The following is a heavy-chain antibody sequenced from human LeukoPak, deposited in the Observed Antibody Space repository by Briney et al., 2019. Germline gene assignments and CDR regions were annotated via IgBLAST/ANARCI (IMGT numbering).Heavy chain of an antibody. CDR1: GLTGSSFD. D-gene: IGHD5-18*01. J-gene: IGHJ4*02. Sequence: HPGGRLRLSWAASGLTGSSFDMSWVRQTPGKGLEWVSYISSAGTAIFYANSVRGRFTISRDNARNSLFLQMNSLRDDDTAVYYCARDARGIQLWSDYWGQGTLVTVSS. CDR3: ARDARGIQLWSDY. V-gene: IGHV3-48*02. CDR2: ISSAGTAI.